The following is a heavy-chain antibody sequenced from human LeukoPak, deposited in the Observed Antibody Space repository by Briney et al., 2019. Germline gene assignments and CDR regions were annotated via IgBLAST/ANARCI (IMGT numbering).Heavy chain of an antibody. CDR3: ARGGAAAGHLVY. CDR2: IGTASDP. V-gene: IGHV3-13*05. Sequence: GGSLRLSCAASGFTFSSYDMHWVRQATGKGLEWVSAIGTASDPYYPGSVKGRFTISRENAKNSLCLQMNSLRAGDTAVYYCARGGAAAGHLVYWGQGTLVTVSS. D-gene: IGHD6-13*01. J-gene: IGHJ4*02. CDR1: GFTFSSYD.